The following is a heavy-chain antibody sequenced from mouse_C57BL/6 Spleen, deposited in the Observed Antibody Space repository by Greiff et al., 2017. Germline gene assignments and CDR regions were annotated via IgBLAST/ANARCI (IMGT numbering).Heavy chain of an antibody. Sequence: EVMLVESGGGLVKPGGSLKLSCAASGFTFSSYAMSWVRQTPEKRLEWVATISDGGSYTYYPDNVKGRFTISRDNAKNNLYLQMSHLKSEDTAMYYCARGLQGAMDYWGQGTSVTVSS. CDR2: ISDGGSYT. J-gene: IGHJ4*01. D-gene: IGHD2-10*01. CDR1: GFTFSSYA. CDR3: ARGLQGAMDY. V-gene: IGHV5-4*03.